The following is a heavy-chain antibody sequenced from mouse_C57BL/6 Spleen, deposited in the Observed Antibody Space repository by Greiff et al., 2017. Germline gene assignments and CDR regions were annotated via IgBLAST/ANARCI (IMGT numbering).Heavy chain of an antibody. CDR2: IDPSDSET. Sequence: VQLQQPGAELVRPGSSVKLSCKASGYTFTSYWMHWVKQRPIQGLEWIGNIDPSDSETHYNQKFKDKATLTVDKSSSTAYMQLSSLTSEDSAVYYCASDDGTTGGFAYWGQGTLVTVSA. D-gene: IGHD2-3*01. V-gene: IGHV1-52*01. CDR3: ASDDGTTGGFAY. CDR1: GYTFTSYW. J-gene: IGHJ3*01.